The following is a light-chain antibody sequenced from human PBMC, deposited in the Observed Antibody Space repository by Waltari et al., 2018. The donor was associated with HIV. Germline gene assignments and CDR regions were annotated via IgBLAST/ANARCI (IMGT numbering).Light chain of an antibody. CDR2: EVS. Sequence: QSALTQPASVSGSPGQSITISCTGTSSDVGGYKYVSWYLQKPGKAPKLLISEVSNRPSGLSNRVSGSKSGNTASLTISGLQAEDEADYYCSSYTTSSTWVFGGGTKLTVL. CDR1: SSDVGGYKY. J-gene: IGLJ3*02. V-gene: IGLV2-14*01. CDR3: SSYTTSSTWV.